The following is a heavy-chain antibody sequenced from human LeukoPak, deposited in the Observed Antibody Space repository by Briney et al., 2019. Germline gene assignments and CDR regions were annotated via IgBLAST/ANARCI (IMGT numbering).Heavy chain of an antibody. V-gene: IGHV3-30-3*01. J-gene: IGHJ4*02. CDR3: ARDGGSSPYYFDY. Sequence: GGPLRFFCAASGFTFSSYAMHWVRQAPGKGLEWVAVISYDGSNKYYADSVKGRFTISRDNSKNTLYLQMNSLRAEDTAVYYCARDGGSSPYYFDYWGQGTLVTVSS. CDR1: GFTFSSYA. D-gene: IGHD1-26*01. CDR2: ISYDGSNK.